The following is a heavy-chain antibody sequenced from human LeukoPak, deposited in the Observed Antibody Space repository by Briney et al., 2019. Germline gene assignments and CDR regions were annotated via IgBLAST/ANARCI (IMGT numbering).Heavy chain of an antibody. J-gene: IGHJ6*03. Sequence: SETLSLTCTVSGGSISSYYWSWIRQPPGKGLEWIGYIYYSGSTNYNPSLKSRVTISVDTSKNQFSLKLSSVTAADTAVYYCARSIVVVPADIPDYYYYYMDVWGKGTTVTVSS. CDR1: GGSISSYY. CDR3: ARSIVVVPADIPDYYYYYMDV. V-gene: IGHV4-59*01. CDR2: IYYSGST. D-gene: IGHD2-2*01.